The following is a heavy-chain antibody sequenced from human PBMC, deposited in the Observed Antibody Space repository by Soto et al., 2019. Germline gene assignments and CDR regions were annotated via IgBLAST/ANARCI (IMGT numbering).Heavy chain of an antibody. D-gene: IGHD2-8*01. CDR2: ISAYNGNT. Sequence: GASVKVSCKASGYTFTSYGISWVRQTPGQGLEWMGWISAYNGNTNYAQKLQGRVTMTTDTSTSTAYMELRSLRSDDTAVYYCARYGRSYYYYYGMDVWGQGTTVTVSS. J-gene: IGHJ6*02. CDR3: ARYGRSYYYYYGMDV. CDR1: GYTFTSYG. V-gene: IGHV1-18*01.